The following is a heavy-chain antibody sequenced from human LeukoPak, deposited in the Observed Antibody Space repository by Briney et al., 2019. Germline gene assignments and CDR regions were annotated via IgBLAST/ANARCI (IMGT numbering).Heavy chain of an antibody. V-gene: IGHV3-23*01. CDR1: GFTVSSNY. J-gene: IGHJ4*02. CDR2: INGSGGRT. CDR3: AKDGAWLRFDD. Sequence: GGSLRLSCAASGFTVSSNYMSWVRQGPGKGLEWVSGINGSGGRTYYAVSVKGRFTISRDNSKNTLYLQMNNLRAEDTAVYYCAKDGAWLRFDDWGQGILVTVSS. D-gene: IGHD5-12*01.